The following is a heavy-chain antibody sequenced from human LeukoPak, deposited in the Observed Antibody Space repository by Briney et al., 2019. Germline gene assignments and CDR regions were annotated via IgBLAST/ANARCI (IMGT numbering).Heavy chain of an antibody. J-gene: IGHJ4*02. D-gene: IGHD1-26*01. CDR1: GYSLNKGYY. CDR3: ARRGSGSYDYYFDY. V-gene: IGHV4-38-2*01. Sequence: SETLSLICDVFGYSLNKGYYWGCIREPPGKALVWSGSIYHRGSTYYNPSLKSRVTISVDTSKNQFSLKLSSVTAADTAVYYCARRGSGSYDYYFDYWGQGTLVTVSS. CDR2: IYHRGST.